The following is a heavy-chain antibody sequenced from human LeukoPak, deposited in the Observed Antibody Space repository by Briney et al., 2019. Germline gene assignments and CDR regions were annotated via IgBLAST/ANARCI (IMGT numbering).Heavy chain of an antibody. D-gene: IGHD1-14*01. CDR2: IKEDGSEK. CDR3: ARDSFETDIDY. V-gene: IGHV3-7*01. Sequence: PGGSLRLSCAASGFLFSRYWMSWVRQAPGKELERVANIKEDGSEKYYVESMKGRFTISRDNVKNSLYLQINSLRAEDTAVYYCARDSFETDIDYWGQGTLVTVSS. CDR1: GFLFSRYW. J-gene: IGHJ4*02.